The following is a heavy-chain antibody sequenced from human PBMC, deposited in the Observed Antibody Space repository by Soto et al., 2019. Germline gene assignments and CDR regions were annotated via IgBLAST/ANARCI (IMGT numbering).Heavy chain of an antibody. CDR1: GFTFSSYG. CDR2: IWYDGSNK. V-gene: IGHV3-33*01. Sequence: GSLRLSCAASGFTFSSYGMHWVRQAPGKGLEWVAVIWYDGSNKYYADSVKGRFTISRDNSKNTLYLQMNSLRAEDTAVYYCARDSYYYGSGSYLWLDPWGQGTLVTVSS. CDR3: ARDSYYYGSGSYLWLDP. J-gene: IGHJ5*02. D-gene: IGHD3-10*01.